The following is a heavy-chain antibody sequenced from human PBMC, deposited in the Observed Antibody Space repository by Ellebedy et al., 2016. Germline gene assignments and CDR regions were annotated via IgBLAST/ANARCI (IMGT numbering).Heavy chain of an antibody. J-gene: IGHJ4*02. D-gene: IGHD3-16*02. V-gene: IGHV3-74*01. Sequence: GESLKISCAASGFTFNHLWMHWVRQAPGEGLVWLSRISGDGTTPVYADSVKGRFAISRDNADNSLYLQMNSLRVEDTAVYYCATSRSLDYWGQGTLVTVSS. CDR3: ATSRSLDY. CDR1: GFTFNHLW. CDR2: ISGDGTTP.